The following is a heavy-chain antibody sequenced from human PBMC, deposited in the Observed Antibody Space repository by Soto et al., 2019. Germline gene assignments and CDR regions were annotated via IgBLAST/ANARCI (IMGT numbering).Heavy chain of an antibody. CDR1: GGTFSSYA. V-gene: IGHV1-69*13. CDR3: ARQLGYCSGGSCVDWFDP. CDR2: IIPIFGTA. J-gene: IGHJ5*02. Sequence: SVKVSCKASGGTFSSYAISWVRQAPGQGLEWMGGIIPIFGTANYAQKFQGRVTITADESTSTAYMELSSLRSEDTAVYYCARQLGYCSGGSCVDWFDPWGQGTLVTVSS. D-gene: IGHD2-15*01.